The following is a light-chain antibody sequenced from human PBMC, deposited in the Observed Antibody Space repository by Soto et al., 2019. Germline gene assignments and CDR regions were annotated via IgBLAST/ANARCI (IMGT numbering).Light chain of an antibody. CDR1: QSVSSSY. J-gene: IGKJ5*01. V-gene: IGKV3-11*01. CDR2: DAS. CDR3: QQRSNCPIT. Sequence: VLTQSAATLSLSPGERANLSCRASQSVSSSYLAWYQQKPGQAPRLVIFDASNRATGIPARFSGSGSGTEFTLTISSLEPEDFAVYYCQQRSNCPITFGQGTRLEI.